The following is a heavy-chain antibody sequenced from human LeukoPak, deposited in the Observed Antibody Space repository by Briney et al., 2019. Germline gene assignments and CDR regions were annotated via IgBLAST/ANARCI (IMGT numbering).Heavy chain of an antibody. CDR2: IFYSGST. D-gene: IGHD6-13*01. CDR3: ASNGDSSRWTTFDS. Sequence: SETLSLTCTVSGASISSSSDYWGWIRQPPGKGLEWIGSIFYSGSTYYNPSLKSRVTISVDTSKNQFSLKLSSVTAADTAVYYCASNGDSSRWTTFDSWGQGTLVTVSS. V-gene: IGHV4-39*07. CDR1: GASISSSSDY. J-gene: IGHJ4*02.